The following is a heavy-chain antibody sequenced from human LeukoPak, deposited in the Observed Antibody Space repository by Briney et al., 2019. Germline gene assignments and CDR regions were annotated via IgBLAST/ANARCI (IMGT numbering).Heavy chain of an antibody. J-gene: IGHJ4*02. CDR3: AGHHPRNTVDF. D-gene: IGHD2/OR15-2a*01. Sequence: PSETLSLTCTVSGGSISSYYWSWIRQPPGKGLEWIAYISDIGNINYNPSLKSRVTISLDTSKNQFSLKLSSVTAEDTAVYYCAGHHPRNTVDFWGQGTLVTVSS. V-gene: IGHV4-59*08. CDR1: GGSISSYY. CDR2: ISDIGNI.